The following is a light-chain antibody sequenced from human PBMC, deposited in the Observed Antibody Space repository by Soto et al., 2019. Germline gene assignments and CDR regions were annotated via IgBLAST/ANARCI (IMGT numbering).Light chain of an antibody. J-gene: IGKJ2*01. CDR3: QQRTSWPPFT. CDR1: QSLTNY. Sequence: EIVLTQSPATLSLSPWERATLSCRASQSLTNYLAWYQQKPGQAPRLLIYDASNRATGIPARFSGSGSGTDFTLTISSLQPGDFAVYYCQQRTSWPPFTFGQGTKLEIK. CDR2: DAS. V-gene: IGKV3-11*01.